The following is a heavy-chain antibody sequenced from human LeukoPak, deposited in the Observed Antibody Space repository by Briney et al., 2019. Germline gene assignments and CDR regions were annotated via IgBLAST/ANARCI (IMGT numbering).Heavy chain of an antibody. D-gene: IGHD6-13*01. CDR1: GYSISSGYY. J-gene: IGHJ5*02. CDR2: IYHSGNT. CDR3: ARERGGEYSSSWYYNWFDP. Sequence: PSETLSLTCAVSGYSISSGYYWGWIRQPPGKGLEWIGSIYHSGNTYYNPSLKSRVTISVDTSKNQFSLKLSSVTAADTALYYCARERGGEYSSSWYYNWFDPWGQGTLDTVSS. V-gene: IGHV4-38-2*02.